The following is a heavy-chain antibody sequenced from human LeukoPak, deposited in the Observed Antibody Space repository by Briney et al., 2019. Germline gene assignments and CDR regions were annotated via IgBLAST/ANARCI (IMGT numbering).Heavy chain of an antibody. D-gene: IGHD2-21*02. Sequence: PGGSLRLSCAASGFTFSSYSMNWVRQAPGKGLEWVSSISSSSSYIYYADSVKGRFTISRDNSKNTLYLQMNSLRAEDTAVYYCAKKKQYPGIPGGSTLNDYWGQGTLVTVAS. CDR3: AKKKQYPGIPGGSTLNDY. V-gene: IGHV3-21*04. J-gene: IGHJ4*02. CDR2: ISSSSSYI. CDR1: GFTFSSYS.